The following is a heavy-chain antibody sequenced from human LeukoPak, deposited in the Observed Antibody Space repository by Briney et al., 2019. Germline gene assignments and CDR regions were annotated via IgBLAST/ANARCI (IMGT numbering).Heavy chain of an antibody. CDR1: GYTFSGYY. CDR3: ARDSRVGATTTDYYGMDV. V-gene: IGHV1-2*02. Sequence: ASVKVSCKASGYTFSGYYMHWVRQAPGQGREWMGWINPNSGGTNYAQKFQGRDTRTRDTSSSTAYMELSRLRSDDTAVYYCARDSRVGATTTDYYGMDVWGQGTTVTVSS. D-gene: IGHD1-26*01. CDR2: INPNSGGT. J-gene: IGHJ6*02.